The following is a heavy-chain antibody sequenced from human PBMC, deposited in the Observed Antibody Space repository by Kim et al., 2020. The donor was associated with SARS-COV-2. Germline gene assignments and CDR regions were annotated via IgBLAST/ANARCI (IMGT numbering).Heavy chain of an antibody. J-gene: IGHJ4*01. D-gene: IGHD3-3*01. CDR3: ARVRFSITIFGVVTRLFDD. V-gene: IGHV4-30-4*01. CDR1: GGSISSGDYY. CDR2: IYYSGST. Sequence: SETLSLTCTVSGGSISSGDYYWSWIRQPPGKGLEWIGYIYYSGSTYYNPSLKRRVTISVDTSKNQFSLKLRSVTAADTAVYYCARVRFSITIFGVVTRLFDDWGQGTLVTVSS.